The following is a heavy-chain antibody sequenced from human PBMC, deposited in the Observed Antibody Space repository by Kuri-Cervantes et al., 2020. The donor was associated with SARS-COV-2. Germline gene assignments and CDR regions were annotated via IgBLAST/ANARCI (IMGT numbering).Heavy chain of an antibody. J-gene: IGHJ3*02. CDR2: IYYSGST. V-gene: IGHV4-59*01. CDR3: ARGAGYSSSWYRGGAFDI. Sequence: SETLSLTCTVSGGSISSYYWSWIRQPPGKGLEYIGYIYYSGSTNYNPSLKGRVTISVDTSRNQLSLKLSSVTAADTAVYYCARGAGYSSSWYRGGAFDIWGQGTMVTVSS. CDR1: GGSISSYY. D-gene: IGHD6-13*01.